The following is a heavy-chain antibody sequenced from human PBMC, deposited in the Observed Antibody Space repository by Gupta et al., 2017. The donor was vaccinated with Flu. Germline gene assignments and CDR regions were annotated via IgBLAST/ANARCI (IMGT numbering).Heavy chain of an antibody. CDR3: AKPGWQLELRSTYYFDY. CDR2: ISGSGGST. D-gene: IGHD1-1*01. V-gene: IGHV3-23*01. J-gene: IGHJ4*02. Sequence: EVQLLESGGGLVQPGGSLRLSCAASGFTFSCSAMSWVRQAPGKGLEWVSAISGSGGSTYYADSVKGRFTISRDNSKNTLYLQMNSLRAEDTAVYYCAKPGWQLELRSTYYFDYWGQGTLVTVS. CDR1: GFTFSCSA.